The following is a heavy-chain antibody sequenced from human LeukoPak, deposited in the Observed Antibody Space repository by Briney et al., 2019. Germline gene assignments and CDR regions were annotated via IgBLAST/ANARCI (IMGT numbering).Heavy chain of an antibody. CDR2: IYYSGST. Sequence: PSETLSLTCTVSGGSISSYYWSWVRQPPGKGMEWVGYIYYSGSTNYNPSLKSRVTISVDTSKNQISLILSSVTAADTAVYYCARVGGYGGNWYWYFDRWGRGTLVTVSA. V-gene: IGHV4-59*01. CDR1: GGSISSYY. CDR3: ARVGGYGGNWYWYFDR. J-gene: IGHJ2*01. D-gene: IGHD4-23*01.